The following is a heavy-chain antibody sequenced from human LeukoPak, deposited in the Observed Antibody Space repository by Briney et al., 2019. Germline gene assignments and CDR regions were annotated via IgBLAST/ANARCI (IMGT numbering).Heavy chain of an antibody. CDR3: ASHVYGEGMVV. D-gene: IGHD4-17*01. V-gene: IGHV4-4*09. Sequence: SETLSLTCTVSGGSLNGYYWGWIRQPPGKGLECIGYIHSSEGTAHNASLKSRLTISLDTSKNQFSLTLSSVTAAVTAVYYCASHVYGEGMVVWGKGTTVTVSS. CDR1: GGSLNGYY. CDR2: IHSSEGT. J-gene: IGHJ6*04.